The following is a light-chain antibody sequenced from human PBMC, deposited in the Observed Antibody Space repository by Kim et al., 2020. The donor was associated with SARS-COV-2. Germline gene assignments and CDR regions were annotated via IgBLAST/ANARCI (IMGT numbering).Light chain of an antibody. CDR2: GKN. V-gene: IGLV3-19*01. Sequence: SSELTQDPAVSVALGQTVRITCQGDSLRGYYASWYQQKPGQAPVLVIYGKNNRPSGIPDRFSGSSSGNTASLTITGAQAEDEADYYCNSRDSSGNHVLFGGGTQLTVL. CDR1: SLRGYY. J-gene: IGLJ2*01. CDR3: NSRDSSGNHVL.